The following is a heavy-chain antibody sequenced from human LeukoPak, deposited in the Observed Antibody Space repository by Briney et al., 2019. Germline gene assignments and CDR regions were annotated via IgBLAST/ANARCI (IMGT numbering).Heavy chain of an antibody. CDR3: TTSVGDFWSGYSDY. CDR1: GFTFTNAW. J-gene: IGHJ4*02. V-gene: IGHV3-15*01. D-gene: IGHD3-3*01. CDR2: VKSNTDGGTT. Sequence: GGSLRLSCAASGFTFTNAWMSWVRQAPGKGLEWVGRVKSNTDGGTTDYAAPVKGRFTISRDDSKNTLYPQMNSLKTEDTAVYYCTTSVGDFWSGYSDYWGQGTLVTVSS.